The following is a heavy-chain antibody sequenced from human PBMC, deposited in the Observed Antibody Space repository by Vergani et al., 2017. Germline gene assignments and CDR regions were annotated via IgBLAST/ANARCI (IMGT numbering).Heavy chain of an antibody. Sequence: QVQLVQSGAEVKKPGASVKVSCKASGYTFTSYDINWVRQATGQGLEWMGWMNPNSGNTGYAQTFQGRVTMTRNTSISTAYMELSSLRSGDTAVYCCARAYCSSTSCSGFDPWGQGTLVTVSS. CDR2: MNPNSGNT. J-gene: IGHJ5*02. CDR3: ARAYCSSTSCSGFDP. CDR1: GYTFTSYD. V-gene: IGHV1-8*01. D-gene: IGHD2-2*01.